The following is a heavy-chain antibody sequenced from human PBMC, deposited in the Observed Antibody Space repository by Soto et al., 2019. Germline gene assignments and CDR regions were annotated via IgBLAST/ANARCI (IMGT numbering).Heavy chain of an antibody. CDR3: VSGPGTPADY. CDR1: GGSISSTRYY. J-gene: IGHJ4*02. V-gene: IGHV4-39*01. Sequence: QLQLQESGPGLVKPSETLSLTCTVSGGSISSTRYYWGWIRQPPGKGLEWIGTTYYTGSTYYNPSIKGRVTISVDMSKNQFSLKVRSVTAADTAVYYCVSGPGTPADYWGQGTLVTVSS. CDR2: TYYTGST.